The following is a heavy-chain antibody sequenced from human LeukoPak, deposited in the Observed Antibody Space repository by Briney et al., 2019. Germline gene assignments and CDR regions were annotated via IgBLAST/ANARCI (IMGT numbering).Heavy chain of an antibody. J-gene: IGHJ4*02. D-gene: IGHD3-9*01. CDR1: GFTFSSYG. V-gene: IGHV3-23*01. CDR3: AKGPGVLRYFDWLSPLDY. CDR2: ISGSGGST. Sequence: GGSLRLSCAASGFTFSSYGMSWVRQAPGKGLEWVSAISGSGGSTYYADSVKGRFTISRDNSKNTLYLQMNSLRAEDTAVYYCAKGPGVLRYFDWLSPLDYWGQGTLVTVSS.